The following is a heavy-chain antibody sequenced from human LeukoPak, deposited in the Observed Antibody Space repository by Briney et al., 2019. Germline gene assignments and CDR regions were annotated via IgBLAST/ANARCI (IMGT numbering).Heavy chain of an antibody. V-gene: IGHV3-49*04. CDR3: TRAVFWSGYPFDY. J-gene: IGHJ4*02. CDR2: IGSKAYGGTT. D-gene: IGHD3-3*01. CDR1: GFTFGDYP. Sequence: PGGSLRLSCTASGFTFGDYPMSWVRQAPGKGLEWVGFIGSKAYGGTTEYAASVKGRFIISRDDSKSIAYLQMNSLKTEDTAVYYCTRAVFWSGYPFDYWGQGTLVTVSS.